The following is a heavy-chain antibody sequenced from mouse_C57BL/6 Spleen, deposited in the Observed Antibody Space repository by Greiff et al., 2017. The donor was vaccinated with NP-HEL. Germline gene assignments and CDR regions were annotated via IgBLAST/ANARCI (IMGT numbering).Heavy chain of an antibody. CDR1: GYAFSSYW. CDR3: ARSSYDYDGRYYAMDY. J-gene: IGHJ4*01. CDR2: IYPGDGDT. Sequence: VQLQQSGAELVKPGASVKISCKASGYAFSSYWMNWVKQRPGKGLEWIGQIYPGDGDTNYNGKFKGKATLTADKSSSTAYMQLSSLTSEDSAVYFCARSSYDYDGRYYAMDYWGQRTSVTVSS. V-gene: IGHV1-80*01. D-gene: IGHD2-4*01.